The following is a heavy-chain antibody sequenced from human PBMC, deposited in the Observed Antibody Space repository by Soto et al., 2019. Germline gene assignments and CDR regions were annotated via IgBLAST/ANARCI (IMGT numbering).Heavy chain of an antibody. D-gene: IGHD4-4*01. V-gene: IGHV3-74*01. CDR1: GFTFSRYW. Sequence: GGSLRLSCASSGFTFSRYWMHCVRQAQGKGLEWGARINDDGRRTSYADSVKGRLTISRDNAKNTLYLQMNSLRDDDTAIYYCARRHRPSYTSDSWGQGTLVTVSS. CDR2: INDDGRRT. J-gene: IGHJ4*02. CDR3: ARRHRPSYTSDS.